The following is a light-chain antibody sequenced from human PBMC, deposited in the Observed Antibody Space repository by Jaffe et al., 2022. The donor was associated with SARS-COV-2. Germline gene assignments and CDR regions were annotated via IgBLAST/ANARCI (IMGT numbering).Light chain of an antibody. V-gene: IGKV3-20*01. CDR2: AAS. CDR1: QSVSTIY. Sequence: EIVLTQSPGTLSLSPGERATLSCRASQSVSTIYLAWYQQKPGQAPRLLIYAASSRATGIPDRFSGSGSGTDFTLTISRLEPEDFAVYYCQQYGNSPWTFGQGTTVEIK. J-gene: IGKJ1*01. CDR3: QQYGNSPWT.